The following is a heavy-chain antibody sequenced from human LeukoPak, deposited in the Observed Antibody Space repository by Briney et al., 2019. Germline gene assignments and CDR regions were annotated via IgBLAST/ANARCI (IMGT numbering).Heavy chain of an antibody. Sequence: SVKLSCTASGATVSSYAISWGREARGHRLEWRGRIIPILGIANYAQNFQGRVTITADTSTSTAYMELSSLRSEDTAVYYCARWTYDSSGYYPQGFDYWGQGTLVTVSS. CDR3: ARWTYDSSGYYPQGFDY. CDR2: IIPILGIA. J-gene: IGHJ4*02. V-gene: IGHV1-69*04. D-gene: IGHD3-22*01. CDR1: GATVSSYA.